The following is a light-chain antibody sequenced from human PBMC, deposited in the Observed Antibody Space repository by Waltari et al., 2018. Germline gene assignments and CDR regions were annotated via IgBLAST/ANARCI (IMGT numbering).Light chain of an antibody. J-gene: IGKJ2*01. CDR2: ASS. V-gene: IGKV1-39*01. CDR3: QQSYSTPYT. CDR1: QSISSY. Sequence: DIQMTQSPSSLSASVGDRVTITCRASQSISSYLNWYQQKPGKAPKLLIYASSSLQSGVPSRFSGSGSGTDFTLTISSLQPGDFATYYCQQSYSTPYTFGQGTKLEIK.